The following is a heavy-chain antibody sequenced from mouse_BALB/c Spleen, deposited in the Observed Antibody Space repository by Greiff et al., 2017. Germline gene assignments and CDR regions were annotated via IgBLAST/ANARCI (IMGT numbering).Heavy chain of an antibody. Sequence: VQLQQSGPGLVKPSQSLSLTCSVTGYSITSGYYWNWIRQFPGNKLEWMGYISYDGSNNYNPSLKNRISITRDTSKNQFFLKLNSVTTEDTATYYCASYYYGSSRYFDVWGAGTTVTVSS. CDR2: ISYDGSN. CDR3: ASYYYGSSRYFDV. D-gene: IGHD1-1*01. CDR1: GYSITSGYY. J-gene: IGHJ1*01. V-gene: IGHV3-6*02.